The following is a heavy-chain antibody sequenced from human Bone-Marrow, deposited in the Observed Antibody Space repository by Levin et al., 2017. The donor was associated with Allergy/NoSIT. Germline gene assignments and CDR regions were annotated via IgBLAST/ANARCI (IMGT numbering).Heavy chain of an antibody. D-gene: IGHD2-21*01. J-gene: IGHJ4*02. Sequence: SGPTLVKPTQTLTLTCTFSGFSLTSSPVGVGWIRQPPGKALESLGFIYWDDDKRYSPSLRNRLTFIKDTSKNEVVLIMTNMDPVDTGTYYCAHRLDYSGAWDQGVVDHWGQGILVTVSS. V-gene: IGHV2-5*02. CDR3: AHRLDYSGAWDQGVVDH. CDR2: IYWDDDK. CDR1: GFSLTSSPVG.